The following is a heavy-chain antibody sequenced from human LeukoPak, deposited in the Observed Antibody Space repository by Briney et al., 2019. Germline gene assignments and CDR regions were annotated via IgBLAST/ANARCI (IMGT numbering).Heavy chain of an antibody. CDR1: GLSFSSQA. Sequence: GGSLRLSCAASGLSFSSQAMTWVRQAPGKGLEWVSGMSGSGDHIYYADSVKGQFTISRDNSRDTLYLQMNRLRAEDTAIYYCAKVPGDHIGSGRSGYWGQGTLVTVSS. V-gene: IGHV3-23*01. D-gene: IGHD3-10*01. CDR2: MSGSGDHI. CDR3: AKVPGDHIGSGRSGY. J-gene: IGHJ4*02.